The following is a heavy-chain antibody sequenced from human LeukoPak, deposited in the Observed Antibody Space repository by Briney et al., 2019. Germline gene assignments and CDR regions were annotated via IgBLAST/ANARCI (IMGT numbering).Heavy chain of an antibody. CDR3: ARVRVYYDILTGYSVIDYYYYYMDV. V-gene: IGHV4-38-2*02. J-gene: IGHJ6*03. Sequence: SETLSLTCTVSGYSISSGYYWGWIRQPPGKGLEWIGSIYHSGSTYHNPSLKSRVTISVDTSKNQFSLKLSSVTAADTAVYYCARVRVYYDILTGYSVIDYYYYYMDVWGKGTTVTVSS. CDR2: IYHSGST. D-gene: IGHD3-9*01. CDR1: GYSISSGYY.